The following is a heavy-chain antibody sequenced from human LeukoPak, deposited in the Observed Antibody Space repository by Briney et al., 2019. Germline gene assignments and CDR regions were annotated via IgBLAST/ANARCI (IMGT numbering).Heavy chain of an antibody. J-gene: IGHJ4*02. D-gene: IGHD2-2*01. CDR1: GFSFDDYA. Sequence: SGGSLRLSCAASGFSFDDYAMHWVRQAPGKGLEWVSDISWNSGSIGYADSVKGRFTISRDNAKNSLYLQMNSLRAEDTALYYCAKDLNPMGYCSSTSCYGLDYWGQGTLVTVSS. CDR2: ISWNSGSI. V-gene: IGHV3-9*01. CDR3: AKDLNPMGYCSSTSCYGLDY.